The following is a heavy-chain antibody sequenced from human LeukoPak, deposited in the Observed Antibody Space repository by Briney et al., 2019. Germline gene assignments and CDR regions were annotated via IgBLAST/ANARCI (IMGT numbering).Heavy chain of an antibody. Sequence: GGSLRLSCAASGFTFSTSRMNWVRQAPGKGLEWVANINYDGSEKYYVDSVKGRSTISRDNARNSLYLQMNSLRAEDTAVYYCARVSVGATNYFDFWGQGTLVTVSS. D-gene: IGHD1-26*01. CDR2: INYDGSEK. CDR1: GFTFSTSR. V-gene: IGHV3-7*04. J-gene: IGHJ4*02. CDR3: ARVSVGATNYFDF.